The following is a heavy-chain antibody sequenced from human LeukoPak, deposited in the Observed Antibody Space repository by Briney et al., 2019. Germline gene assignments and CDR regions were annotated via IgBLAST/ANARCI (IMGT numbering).Heavy chain of an antibody. Sequence: SETLSLTCTVSGGSISSYYWSWIRKPAGKGLEWIGRIYTSGSTNYNPSLKSRVTMSVDTSKNQFSLKLSSVTAADTAVYCCARGTLLWFGELFDSYLFDYWGQGTLVTVSS. D-gene: IGHD3-10*01. CDR3: ARGTLLWFGELFDSYLFDY. J-gene: IGHJ4*02. CDR2: IYTSGST. CDR1: GGSISSYY. V-gene: IGHV4-4*07.